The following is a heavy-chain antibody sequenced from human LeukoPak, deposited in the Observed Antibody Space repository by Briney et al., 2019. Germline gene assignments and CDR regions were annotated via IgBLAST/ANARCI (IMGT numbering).Heavy chain of an antibody. J-gene: IGHJ6*03. Sequence: PSETLSLTCTVSGGSISSYYWSWIRQPAGKGLEWIGRIYTSGSTNYNPSLKSRVTISVDKSKNQFSLKLSSVTAADTAVYYCARAADTNYYYYMDVWGKGTTATVSS. CDR2: IYTSGST. CDR3: ARAADTNYYYYMDV. CDR1: GGSISSYY. D-gene: IGHD3-3*01. V-gene: IGHV4-4*07.